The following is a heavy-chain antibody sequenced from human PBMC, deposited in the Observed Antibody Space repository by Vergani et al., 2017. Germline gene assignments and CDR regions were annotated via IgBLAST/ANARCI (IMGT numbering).Heavy chain of an antibody. CDR3: AKDPLWFQDSSGFDY. V-gene: IGHV3-23*01. CDR1: GFTFSSYA. D-gene: IGHD3-22*01. CDR2: ISGSGGST. J-gene: IGHJ4*02. Sequence: EVQLLESGGCLVQPGGSLRLSCAASGFTFSSYAMSWVRQAPGKGLEWVSAISGSGGSTYYADSVKGRFTISRDNSKNTLYLQMNSLRAEDTAVYYCAKDPLWFQDSSGFDYWGQGTLVTVSS.